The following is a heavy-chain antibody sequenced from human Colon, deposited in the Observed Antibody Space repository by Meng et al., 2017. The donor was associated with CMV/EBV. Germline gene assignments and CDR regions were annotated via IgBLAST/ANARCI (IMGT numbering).Heavy chain of an antibody. CDR1: GFTFSSYG. D-gene: IGHD3-10*01. CDR2: IRYDGSNK. CDR3: ANEVLPSYFDF. V-gene: IGHV3-30*02. Sequence: GESLKISCSASGFTFSSYGMRWVRQAPGKGLEWVAFIRYDGSNKYYADSVTGRFTISRDNSKNTLSLQINSVRAEDTAVYYCANEVLPSYFDFWGQGTLVTVSS. J-gene: IGHJ4*02.